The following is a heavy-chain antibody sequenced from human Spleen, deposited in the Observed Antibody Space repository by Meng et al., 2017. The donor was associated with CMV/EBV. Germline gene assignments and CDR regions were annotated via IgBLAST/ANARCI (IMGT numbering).Heavy chain of an antibody. J-gene: IGHJ4*02. D-gene: IGHD1-14*01. Sequence: GGSLRLSCEASKFTFSNYWMSWVRQAPGKGLEWVANIKEDGGEKYYVDSVKGRFTISRDNAKNSLYLQMNSLSVDDTAMYYCARLPDDTTFFIQEYYFDYWGQGTLVTVSS. CDR1: KFTFSNYW. V-gene: IGHV3-7*01. CDR3: ARLPDDTTFFIQEYYFDY. CDR2: IKEDGGEK.